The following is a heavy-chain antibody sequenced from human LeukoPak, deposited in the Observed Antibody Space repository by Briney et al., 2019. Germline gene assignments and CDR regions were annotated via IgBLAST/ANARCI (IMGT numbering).Heavy chain of an antibody. D-gene: IGHD3-22*01. CDR1: GFTFSTYT. J-gene: IGHJ4*02. CDR2: ISSSSSYI. CDR3: ARRISLILGGFDY. Sequence: GGSLRLSCAASGFTFSTYTMNWVRQAPGKGLEWVSSISSSSSYIYYADSVEGRFTISRDNAKNSLYLQMNSLRAEDTAVYYCARRISLILGGFDYWGQGTLVTVSS. V-gene: IGHV3-21*01.